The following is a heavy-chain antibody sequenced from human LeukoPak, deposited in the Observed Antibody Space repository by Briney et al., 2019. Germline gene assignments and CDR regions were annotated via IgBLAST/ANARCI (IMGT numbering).Heavy chain of an antibody. Sequence: PGGSLRLSCAASGFTFSNYAMTWVRQAPGRGLEWVSGISGSGGSTYYADSVKGRFTISRDNSKNTLYLQMNSLRAEDTAVYYCAHISSSWPDYWGQGTLVTVSS. CDR1: GFTFSNYA. J-gene: IGHJ4*02. CDR2: ISGSGGST. D-gene: IGHD6-13*01. CDR3: AHISSSWPDY. V-gene: IGHV3-23*01.